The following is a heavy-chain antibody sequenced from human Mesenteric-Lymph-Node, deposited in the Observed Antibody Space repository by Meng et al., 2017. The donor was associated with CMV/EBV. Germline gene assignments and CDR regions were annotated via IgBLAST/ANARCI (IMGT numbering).Heavy chain of an antibody. CDR3: AREGREGYFDY. CDR2: VNGDYAYP. J-gene: IGHJ4*02. Sequence: ASVKVSCKASGYTFSDYGIGWVRQAPGQGFEWLGRVNGDYAYPNDAQKFQGRVTMTTDTSTSTAYMELRSLRSDDTAVYYCAREGREGYFDYWGQGTLVTVSS. CDR1: GYTFSDYG. V-gene: IGHV1-18*01.